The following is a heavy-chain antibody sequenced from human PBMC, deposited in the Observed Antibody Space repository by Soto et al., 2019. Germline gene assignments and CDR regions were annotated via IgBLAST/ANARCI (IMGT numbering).Heavy chain of an antibody. J-gene: IGHJ4*02. Sequence: ASVKVSCKASGYTFTSYGISWVRQAPGQGLEWMGWISAYNGNTNYAQKLQGRVTMTTDTSTSTAYMELRSLRSDDTAVYYCARDGSLYYYGSGEGYGYDYWGQGTLVTVSS. CDR1: GYTFTSYG. CDR3: ARDGSLYYYGSGEGYGYDY. D-gene: IGHD3-10*01. V-gene: IGHV1-18*01. CDR2: ISAYNGNT.